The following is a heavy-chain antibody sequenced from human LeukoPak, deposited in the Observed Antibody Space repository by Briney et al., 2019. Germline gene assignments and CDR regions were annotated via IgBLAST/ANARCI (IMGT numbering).Heavy chain of an antibody. CDR1: GYTFTSYY. Sequence: GASVKVSCKASGYTFTSYYMHWVRQAPGQGLEWMGIINPSGGSTNYAQKFQGRVTMTRDTSTSTVYMELSSLRSEDTAVYYRARDFAYGLGSTHFDYWGQGTLVTVSS. J-gene: IGHJ4*02. D-gene: IGHD3-10*01. V-gene: IGHV1-46*01. CDR3: ARDFAYGLGSTHFDY. CDR2: INPSGGST.